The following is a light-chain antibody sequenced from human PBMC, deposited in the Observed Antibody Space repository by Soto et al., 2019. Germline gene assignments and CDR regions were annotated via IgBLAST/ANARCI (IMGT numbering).Light chain of an antibody. J-gene: IGKJ1*01. V-gene: IGKV1-39*01. CDR2: AAS. Sequence: IQMPPSPSSLSASVGDRITMVCRASQGISTYLNWYQQKPGKAPKLLIYAASSLQSGVPSRFSGSGSETDFTLTISSLQPEDFATYSCQHSTTWTFGQGTKVDIK. CDR3: QHSTTWT. CDR1: QGISTY.